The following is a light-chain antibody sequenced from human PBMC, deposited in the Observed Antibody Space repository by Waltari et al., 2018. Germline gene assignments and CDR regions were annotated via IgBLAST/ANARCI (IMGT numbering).Light chain of an antibody. V-gene: IGLV3-21*04. J-gene: IGLJ3*02. CDR1: NIESKQ. CDR3: QVWDNSGDRWV. CDR2: YDH. Sequence: SYVLTQPSSVSVAPGETASITCGGNNIESKQVHWYQQKASPATVLALDLVHDQAPVLVIYYDHDRPAGIPERFSGSKSGNTATLTISRVEAGDEAGSGDEADYYCQVWDNSGDRWVFGGGTRLTVL.